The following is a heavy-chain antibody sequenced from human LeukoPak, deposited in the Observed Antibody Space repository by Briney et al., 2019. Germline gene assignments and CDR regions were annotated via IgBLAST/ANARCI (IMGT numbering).Heavy chain of an antibody. J-gene: IGHJ5*02. CDR2: ISSSSSSYI. CDR3: ARDPTGTTGLNWFDP. V-gene: IGHV3-21*01. CDR1: GFTFSSYS. Sequence: PGGSLRLSCAASGFTFSSYSMNWVRQAPGKGLEWVSSISSSSSSYIYYADSVKGRFTISRDNAKNSLYLQMNSLRAEDTAVYYCARDPTGTTGLNWFDPWGQGTLVTVSS. D-gene: IGHD1-7*01.